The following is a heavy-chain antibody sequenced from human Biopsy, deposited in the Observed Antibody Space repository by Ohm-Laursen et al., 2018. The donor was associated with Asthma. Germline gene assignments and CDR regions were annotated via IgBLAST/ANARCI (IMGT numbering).Heavy chain of an antibody. D-gene: IGHD3-3*01. Sequence: SDTLSLTCPVSGGSISSSSYYWGWIRQPPGKGLEWIGSIYYSGSTYYTPSLKSRVTIFVDTSKNQFFLKLSSVTAADMAVYYCARRITIFGVVAYFDYWGQGTLVTVSS. J-gene: IGHJ4*02. CDR2: IYYSGST. CDR3: ARRITIFGVVAYFDY. CDR1: GGSISSSSYY. V-gene: IGHV4-39*01.